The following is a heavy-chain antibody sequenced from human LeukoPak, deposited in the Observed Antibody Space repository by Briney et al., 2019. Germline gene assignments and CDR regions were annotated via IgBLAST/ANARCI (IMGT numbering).Heavy chain of an antibody. CDR2: ISGSGGST. Sequence: GGSLRLSCAASGFIVSSKYMSWVRQAPGKGLEWVSAISGSGGSTYYADSVKGRFTISRDNSKNTLYLQMNSLRAEDTAVFYCAKDPLYPGEDYWGQGTLVTVSS. CDR3: AKDPLYPGEDY. J-gene: IGHJ4*02. V-gene: IGHV3-23*01. D-gene: IGHD2-2*02. CDR1: GFIVSSKY.